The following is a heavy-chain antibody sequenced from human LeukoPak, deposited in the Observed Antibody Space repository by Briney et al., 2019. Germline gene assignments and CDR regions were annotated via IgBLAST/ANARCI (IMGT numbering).Heavy chain of an antibody. Sequence: ASVKVSCKASGYTFTGYYMHWVRQAPGQGLEWMGRINPNSGGTNYAQKFQGRVTMTRDTSISTAYMELSRLRSDDTAVYYCARDYGRNYDSSGYRDYWSQGTLVTVSS. J-gene: IGHJ4*02. CDR1: GYTFTGYY. CDR3: ARDYGRNYDSSGYRDY. D-gene: IGHD3-22*01. CDR2: INPNSGGT. V-gene: IGHV1-2*06.